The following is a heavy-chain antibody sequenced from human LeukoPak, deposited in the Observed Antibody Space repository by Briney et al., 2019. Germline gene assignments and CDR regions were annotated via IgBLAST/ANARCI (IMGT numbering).Heavy chain of an antibody. Sequence: GGSLRLSCAASGFTFSNTGMTWVRQAPGKGLDWVSTISGSGVSTYYADSVKGRFTISRDNSKNTLYLQMNSLRAEDTAVYYCAKMVTADFDYWGQGTLVTVSS. J-gene: IGHJ4*02. V-gene: IGHV3-23*01. D-gene: IGHD4-23*01. CDR3: AKMVTADFDY. CDR2: ISGSGVST. CDR1: GFTFSNTG.